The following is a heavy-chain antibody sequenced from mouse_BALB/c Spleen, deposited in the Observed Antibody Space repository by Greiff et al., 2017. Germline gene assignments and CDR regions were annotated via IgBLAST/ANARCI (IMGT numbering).Heavy chain of an antibody. CDR1: GYAFSSYW. CDR3: ARGGRDLDY. D-gene: IGHD2-13*01. CDR2: IYPGDGDT. Sequence: QVQLQQSGAELVRPGSSVKISCKASGYAFSSYWMNWVKQRPGQGLEWIGQIYPGDGDTNYNGKFKGKATLTADKSSNTAYMQLSRLTSEDSAVYFCARGGRDLDYWGQSTTLTVSS. J-gene: IGHJ2*01. V-gene: IGHV1-80*01.